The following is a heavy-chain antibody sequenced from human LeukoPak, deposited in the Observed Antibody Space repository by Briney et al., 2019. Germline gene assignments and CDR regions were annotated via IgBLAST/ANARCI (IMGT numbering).Heavy chain of an antibody. CDR2: ISAYNGNT. CDR3: ARGPPTYYYDITAYYPGDY. D-gene: IGHD3-22*01. J-gene: IGHJ4*02. V-gene: IGHV1-18*01. CDR1: GYTFSNYS. Sequence: GASVKVSCKASGYTFSNYSISWVRQAPGQGLEWLGWISAYNGNTKYPQKFLGRVTMTTDTSTTTAYMDLRSPRSDDTAIYYCARGPPTYYYDITAYYPGDYWGQGTLVTVSS.